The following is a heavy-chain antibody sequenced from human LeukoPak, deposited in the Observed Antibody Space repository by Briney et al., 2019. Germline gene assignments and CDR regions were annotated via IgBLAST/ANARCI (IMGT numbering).Heavy chain of an antibody. Sequence: ASVKVSCKASGYSFTRYFIHWVRQAPGQGLEWMGIIIPSDGSTSYAQKFQGRVTMTRDTSTSTVYMDLSSLRSEDTAVYYCAGGGGGLDQWGQGTLVTVSS. CDR3: AGGGGGLDQ. CDR1: GYSFTRYF. D-gene: IGHD3-16*01. CDR2: IIPSDGST. V-gene: IGHV1-46*01. J-gene: IGHJ4*02.